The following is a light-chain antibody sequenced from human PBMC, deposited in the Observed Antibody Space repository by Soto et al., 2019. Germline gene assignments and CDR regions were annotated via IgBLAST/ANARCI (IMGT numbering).Light chain of an antibody. CDR3: LQYHNLWA. Sequence: IVMTQSPATLSVSPGERVTRSCRASQNIYSNIAWYQQRPGQAPRLLIYRASTRATGVPARFSGSGSGTDFTLTISSLQSEDSTVYSCLQYHNLWAFGQGTKVDIK. V-gene: IGKV3-15*01. CDR2: RAS. J-gene: IGKJ1*01. CDR1: QNIYSN.